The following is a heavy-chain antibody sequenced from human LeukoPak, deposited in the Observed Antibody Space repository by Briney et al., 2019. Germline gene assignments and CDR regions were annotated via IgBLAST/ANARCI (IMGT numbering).Heavy chain of an antibody. CDR3: ARDYAALDY. Sequence: ASVKVSCKASGYTFTNYTINWVRQAPGQGLEWMGGIIPIFGTANYAQKFQGRVTITADESTSTAYMELSSLRSEDTAVYYCARDYAALDYWGQGTLVTVSS. CDR1: GYTFTNYT. J-gene: IGHJ4*02. V-gene: IGHV1-69*13. CDR2: IIPIFGTA. D-gene: IGHD2-2*01.